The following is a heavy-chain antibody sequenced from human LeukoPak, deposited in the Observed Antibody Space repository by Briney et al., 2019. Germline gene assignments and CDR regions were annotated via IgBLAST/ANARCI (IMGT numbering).Heavy chain of an antibody. J-gene: IGHJ4*02. CDR2: IYYSGST. D-gene: IGHD6-13*01. V-gene: IGHV4-39*07. CDR1: GGSISSSSYY. CDR3: ARLAVAAAGTGWGSDY. Sequence: SETLSLTCTVSGGSISSSSYYWGWIRQPPGTGLEWIGSIYYSGSTYYNPSLKSRVTISVDTSKNQFSLKLSSVTAADTAVYYCARLAVAAAGTGWGSDYWGQGTLVTVSS.